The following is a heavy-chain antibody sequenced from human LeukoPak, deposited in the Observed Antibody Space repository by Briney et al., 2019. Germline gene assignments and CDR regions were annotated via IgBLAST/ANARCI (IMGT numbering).Heavy chain of an antibody. CDR3: ARCTASCYANAFDV. Sequence: GGSLRLPCATFGFTFNNNAMSWVRQAPGKGLEWVSAINGGGDATEYADSVKGRFTISRDNSKNTLYLQMNSLRPDDTAVYYCARCTASCYANAFDVWGQGTFLTVSS. V-gene: IGHV3-23*01. D-gene: IGHD2-2*01. CDR2: INGGGDAT. CDR1: GFTFNNNA. J-gene: IGHJ3*01.